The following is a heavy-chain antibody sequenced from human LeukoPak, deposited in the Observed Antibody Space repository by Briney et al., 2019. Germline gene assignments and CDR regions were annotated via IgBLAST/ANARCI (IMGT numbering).Heavy chain of an antibody. V-gene: IGHV4-4*02. Sequence: PSETLSLTCAVSGGSISSNNWWIWVRQSPEKGLEWIGEIYHDGSTNYNPSLKSRVTISMDKSKNQLSLKLNFVTAADTAVYYCARAGQGYCTSASCYLSLDYWGQGTLVTVSS. D-gene: IGHD2-2*01. J-gene: IGHJ4*02. CDR1: GGSISSNNW. CDR2: IYHDGST. CDR3: ARAGQGYCTSASCYLSLDY.